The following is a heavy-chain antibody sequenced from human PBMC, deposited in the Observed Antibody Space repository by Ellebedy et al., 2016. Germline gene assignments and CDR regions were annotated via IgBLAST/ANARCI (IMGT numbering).Heavy chain of an antibody. V-gene: IGHV4-34*01. Sequence: SETLSLXXAVYGGSFSGYYWSWIRQPPGKGLEWIGEINHSGSTNYNPSLKSRVTISVDTSKNQFSLKLSSVTAADTAVYYCARGRYCSSTSCYWGVGRNWFNPWGQGTLVTVSS. CDR3: ARGRYCSSTSCYWGVGRNWFNP. CDR2: INHSGST. J-gene: IGHJ5*02. CDR1: GGSFSGYY. D-gene: IGHD2-2*01.